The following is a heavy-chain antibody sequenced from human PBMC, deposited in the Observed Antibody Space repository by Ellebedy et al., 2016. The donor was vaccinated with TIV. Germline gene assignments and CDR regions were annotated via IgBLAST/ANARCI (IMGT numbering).Heavy chain of an antibody. Sequence: SETLSLTXTVSGGSISSSSYYWGWIRQPPGKGLEWIGSIYYSGSTYYNPSLKSRVTISVDTSKNQFSLKLSSVTAADTAVYYCARQWGQLGLYYFDYWGQGTLVTVSS. CDR3: ARQWGQLGLYYFDY. J-gene: IGHJ4*02. D-gene: IGHD1-1*01. V-gene: IGHV4-39*01. CDR1: GGSISSSSYY. CDR2: IYYSGST.